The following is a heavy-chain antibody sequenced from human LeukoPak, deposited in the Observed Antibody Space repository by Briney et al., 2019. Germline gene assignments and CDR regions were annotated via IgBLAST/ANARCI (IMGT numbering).Heavy chain of an antibody. D-gene: IGHD6-13*01. J-gene: IGHJ4*02. CDR2: IIPIFGTA. CDR1: GGTFSSYA. V-gene: IGHV1-69*05. Sequence: SVKVSCKASGGTFSSYAISWVRQAPGQGLEWMGGIIPIFGTANYAQKFQGRVTITRDTSASTAYMELSSLRSEDTAVYYCARIDGSSSWNKYFDYWGQGTLVTVSS. CDR3: ARIDGSSSWNKYFDY.